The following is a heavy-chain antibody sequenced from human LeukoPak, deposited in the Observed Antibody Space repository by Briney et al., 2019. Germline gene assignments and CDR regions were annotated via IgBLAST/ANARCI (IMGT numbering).Heavy chain of an antibody. CDR3: ARDRSSSSAFDI. J-gene: IGHJ3*02. V-gene: IGHV4-59*01. Sequence: SETLSLTCTVSGGSISDYYWNWIRQPPGRGLEWIGYIYYSGTTNYNPSLKSRVTISVDTSKNQFSLKLSSVTAADTAVYYCARDRSSSSAFDIWGQGTIVTASS. D-gene: IGHD6-6*01. CDR2: IYYSGTT. CDR1: GGSISDYY.